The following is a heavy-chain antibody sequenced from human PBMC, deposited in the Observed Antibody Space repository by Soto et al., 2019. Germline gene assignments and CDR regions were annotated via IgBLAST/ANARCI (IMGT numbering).Heavy chain of an antibody. J-gene: IGHJ3*02. CDR2: IYDTGNS. V-gene: IGHV4-59*01. CDR1: GDSISSYY. D-gene: IGHD3-3*01. Sequence: PSETLSLTCTVSGDSISSYYWSWIRQPPGKGLEWMGNIYDTGNSNYNPSLKSRVTISIDTAKNQFSLKLISVTAADTAVYYCARENDSWSCYTFDIWGQATMVTVSS. CDR3: ARENDSWSCYTFDI.